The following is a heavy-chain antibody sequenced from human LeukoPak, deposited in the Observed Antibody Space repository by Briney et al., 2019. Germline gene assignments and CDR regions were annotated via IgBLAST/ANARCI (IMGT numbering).Heavy chain of an antibody. J-gene: IGHJ3*02. D-gene: IGHD6-19*01. Sequence: SETLSLTCAVYGGSFSGYYWSWIRQPPGKGLEWIGEINHSGSTNYNPSLKSRVTVSVDTSKNQFSLKLSSVTAADTAVYYCARGGIAVAGPDAFDIWGQGTMVTVSS. CDR2: INHSGST. V-gene: IGHV4-34*01. CDR3: ARGGIAVAGPDAFDI. CDR1: GGSFSGYY.